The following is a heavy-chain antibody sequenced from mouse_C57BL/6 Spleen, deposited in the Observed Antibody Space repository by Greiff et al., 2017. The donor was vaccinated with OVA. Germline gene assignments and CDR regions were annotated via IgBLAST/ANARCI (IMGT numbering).Heavy chain of an antibody. J-gene: IGHJ3*01. CDR1: GYTFTSYW. CDR2: IDPSDSYT. V-gene: IGHV1-50*01. Sequence: QVQLQQPGAELVKPGASVKLSCKASGYTFTSYWMQWVKQRPGQGLEWIGEIDPSDSYTNYNQKFKGKATLTVDTSSSTAYMQLSSLTSEDSAVYYGARKGKDFAWFAYWGQGTLVTVSA. CDR3: ARKGKDFAWFAY.